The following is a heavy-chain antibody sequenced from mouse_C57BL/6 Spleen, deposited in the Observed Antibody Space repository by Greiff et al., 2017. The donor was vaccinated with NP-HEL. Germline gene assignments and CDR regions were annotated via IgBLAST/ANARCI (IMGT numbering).Heavy chain of an antibody. V-gene: IGHV1-22*01. D-gene: IGHD3-3*01. CDR3: AGDLGWFAY. CDR2: INPNNGGT. Sequence: VVEPGASVKMSCQASGYTFTDYNMHWVKQSHGKSLEWIGYINPNNGGTSYNQKFKGKATLTVNKSSSTAYMELRSLTSEDSAVYYCAGDLGWFAYWGQGTLVTVSA. CDR1: GYTFTDYN. J-gene: IGHJ3*01.